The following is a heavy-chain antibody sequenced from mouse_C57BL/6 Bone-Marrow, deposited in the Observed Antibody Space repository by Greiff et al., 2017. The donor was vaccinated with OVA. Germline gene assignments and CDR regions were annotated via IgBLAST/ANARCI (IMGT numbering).Heavy chain of an antibody. V-gene: IGHV1-19*01. CDR1: GYTFTDYY. CDR3: ARGTGKAPHFDY. J-gene: IGHJ2*01. CDR2: INPYNGGT. D-gene: IGHD4-1*01. Sequence: VQLQQSGPVLVKPGASVKMSCKASGYTFTDYYMNWVKQSHGKSLEWIGVINPYNGGTSYNQKFKGKATLTADKSSSTAYMELNSLTSEDSAVYYCARGTGKAPHFDYWGQGTTLTVSS.